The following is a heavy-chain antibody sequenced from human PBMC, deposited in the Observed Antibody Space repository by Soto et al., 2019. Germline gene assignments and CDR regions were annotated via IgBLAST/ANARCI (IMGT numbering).Heavy chain of an antibody. CDR3: ARDPYSYGYMWEIGCFDP. CDR2: ISSSSSYI. Sequence: EVQLVESGGGLVKPGGSLRLSCAASGFTFSSYSMNWVRQAPGKGLEWVSSISSSSSYIYYADSVKGRFTISRDNAKNSLYLQMNSLRAEDTAVYYCARDPYSYGYMWEIGCFDPWGQGTLVTVSS. J-gene: IGHJ5*02. CDR1: GFTFSSYS. D-gene: IGHD5-18*01. V-gene: IGHV3-21*01.